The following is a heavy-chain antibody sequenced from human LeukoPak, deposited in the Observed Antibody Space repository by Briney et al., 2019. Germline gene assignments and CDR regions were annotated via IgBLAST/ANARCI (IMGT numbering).Heavy chain of an antibody. V-gene: IGHV3-23*01. CDR3: AKGATGLRIVGDD. CDR1: GFTFSNYA. D-gene: IGHD2-15*01. CDR2: ITGGGNDA. J-gene: IGHJ4*02. Sequence: GGSLRLSCAASGFTFSNYAMTWVRQAPGKGLEWVSTITGGGNDAYYADSVKGRFTISRDNSKNMLYLQMGSLRAEDTAVYYCAKGATGLRIVGDDWGQGTLVTVSS.